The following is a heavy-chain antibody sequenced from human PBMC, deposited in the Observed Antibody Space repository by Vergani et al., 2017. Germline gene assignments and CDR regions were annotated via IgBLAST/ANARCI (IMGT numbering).Heavy chain of an antibody. Sequence: HVQLVQSGAEVKKPGSSVKVSCKASGGTFSSYTISWVRQAPGQGLEWMGRIIPILGIANYAQKFQGRVTITADKSTSTAYMELSSLRSEDTAVYYCASAPRGGVIGYYYGMDVWGQGTTVTVSS. CDR2: IIPILGIA. D-gene: IGHD3-10*01. J-gene: IGHJ6*02. CDR1: GGTFSSYT. V-gene: IGHV1-69*02. CDR3: ASAPRGGVIGYYYGMDV.